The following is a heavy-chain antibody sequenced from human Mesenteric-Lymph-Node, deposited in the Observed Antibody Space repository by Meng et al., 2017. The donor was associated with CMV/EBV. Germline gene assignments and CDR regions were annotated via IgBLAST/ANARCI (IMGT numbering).Heavy chain of an antibody. V-gene: IGHV3-69-1*01. CDR2: ILSDGRA. J-gene: IGHJ4*02. D-gene: IGHD6-19*01. CDR1: GFTFTDFA. CDR3: ARDDSAVPATY. Sequence: GESLKISCAASGFTFTDFAMDWVRQAPGKGLEWVSAILSDGRAYYADSVKGRFTISRDNAKNSLYLQMNSLRVEDTAVYYCARDDSAVPATYCGQGILVTVSS.